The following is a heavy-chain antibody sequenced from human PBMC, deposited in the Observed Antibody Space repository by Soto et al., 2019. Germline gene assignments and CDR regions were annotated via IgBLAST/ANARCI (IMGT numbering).Heavy chain of an antibody. CDR3: AKDKVRGVIIVGDGFDS. CDR2: ISWNSGSI. J-gene: IGHJ4*02. CDR1: GFTFDDYA. Sequence: EVQLVESGGGLVQPGRSLRLSCAASGFTFDDYAMHWVRQAPGKGLEWVSGISWNSGSIGYADSVKGRFTISRDNAKNSLYLQMNSLRAEDTALYYCAKDKVRGVIIVGDGFDSWGQGTMVTVSS. V-gene: IGHV3-9*01. D-gene: IGHD3-10*01.